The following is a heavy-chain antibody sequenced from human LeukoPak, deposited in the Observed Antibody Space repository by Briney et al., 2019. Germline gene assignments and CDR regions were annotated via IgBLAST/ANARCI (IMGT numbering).Heavy chain of an antibody. J-gene: IGHJ4*02. D-gene: IGHD6-13*01. V-gene: IGHV3-23*01. Sequence: GGSLRLSCTASGFTFSEYVMSWVRQAPGKGLEWVSSITATSGSIYYAESVQGRFIISRDNSKNILYLHMSSLSVEDTAVYYCANGQQLAWGFDYWGQGTLVTVSS. CDR2: ITATSGSI. CDR1: GFTFSEYV. CDR3: ANGQQLAWGFDY.